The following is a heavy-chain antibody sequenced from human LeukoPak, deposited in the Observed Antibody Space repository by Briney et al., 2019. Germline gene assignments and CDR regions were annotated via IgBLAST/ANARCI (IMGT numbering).Heavy chain of an antibody. CDR1: GFIFSNYG. Sequence: GGSLRLSCAASGFIFSNYGMSWVRQAPGKGLEWVSGITGSGGSTYYADSVKGRFTISRDNAMNSLYLQMNNLRAEDTALYYCVRDANWAFDSWGQGTLVTVSS. CDR3: VRDANWAFDS. D-gene: IGHD7-27*01. J-gene: IGHJ4*02. CDR2: ITGSGGST. V-gene: IGHV3-23*01.